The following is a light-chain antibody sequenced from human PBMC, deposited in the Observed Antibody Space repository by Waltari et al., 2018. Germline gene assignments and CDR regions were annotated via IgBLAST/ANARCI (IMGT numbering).Light chain of an antibody. V-gene: IGKV3-11*01. CDR1: QSVANY. CDR2: DVS. Sequence: DIVLTQSPATLSLSPGERATLSCRASQSVANYLAWYQQKPGQAPRLLIYDVSNRATDIPARFSGSGFATDFPLTISDLKPGDIAVYYCQQRNKWPVTFGGGTKVEIK. J-gene: IGKJ4*01. CDR3: QQRNKWPVT.